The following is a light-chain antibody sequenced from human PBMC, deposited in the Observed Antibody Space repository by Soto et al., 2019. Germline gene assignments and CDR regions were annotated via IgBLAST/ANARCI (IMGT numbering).Light chain of an antibody. V-gene: IGKV3-20*01. CDR1: QSVNNNY. CDR2: DTS. CDR3: HQYGSSPFT. Sequence: EIVLMQSPGTLSLSPGEGATLSCRASQSVNNNYLAWYQQRPGQAPTVLIFDTSRRATGVPDRFSGSGSGTDFTLRISRVEPDDFAVYYCHQYGSSPFTFGPGTKVNIK. J-gene: IGKJ3*01.